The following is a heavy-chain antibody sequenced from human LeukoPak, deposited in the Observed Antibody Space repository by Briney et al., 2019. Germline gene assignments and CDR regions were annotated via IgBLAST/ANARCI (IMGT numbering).Heavy chain of an antibody. J-gene: IGHJ4*02. CDR3: ARGASGSSWFGGFDF. Sequence: QPGGSLILSCVASGFTFSSYWMHWVRQAPGKGLVWVSRSNSDGSSTSYAESVKGRLTISRGNAKNTLYLQMNSLRAEDTAVYYCARGASGSSWFGGFDFWGQGTLVTVSS. CDR1: GFTFSSYW. D-gene: IGHD6-13*01. CDR2: SNSDGSST. V-gene: IGHV3-74*01.